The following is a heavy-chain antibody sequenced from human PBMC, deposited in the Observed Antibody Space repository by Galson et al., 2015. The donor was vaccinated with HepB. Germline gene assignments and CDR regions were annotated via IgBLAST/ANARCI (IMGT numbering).Heavy chain of an antibody. D-gene: IGHD3-3*01. CDR1: GFTFSNAW. CDR2: IKSKTDGGTT. CDR3: TTDPVERLTIFGVVIRDY. V-gene: IGHV3-15*01. J-gene: IGHJ4*02. Sequence: SLRLSCAASGFTFSNAWMSWVRQAPGKGLEWVGRIKSKTDGGTTDYAAPVKGRFTISRDDSKNTLYLQMNGLKTEDTAVYYCTTDPVERLTIFGVVIRDYWGQGTLVTVSS.